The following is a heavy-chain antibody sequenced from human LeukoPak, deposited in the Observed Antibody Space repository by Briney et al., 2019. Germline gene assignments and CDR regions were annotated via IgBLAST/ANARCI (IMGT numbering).Heavy chain of an antibody. D-gene: IGHD2/OR15-2a*01. V-gene: IGHV2-5*02. J-gene: IGHJ5*02. CDR1: GFSLTDRKVG. CDR2: IYSDDER. Sequence: SGPTLVKPTQTLTLTCTFSGFSLTDRKVGVGWIRQPPGKALEWLAFIYSDDERRYSPSLTSRLTITKDTSKNQVVLTMTNMDPVDTATYYCAHRSLSAPEFSWFDPWGQGTQVTVSS. CDR3: AHRSLSAPEFSWFDP.